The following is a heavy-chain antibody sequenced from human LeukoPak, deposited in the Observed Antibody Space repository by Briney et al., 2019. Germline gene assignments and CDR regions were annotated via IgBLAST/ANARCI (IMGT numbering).Heavy chain of an antibody. CDR2: IYYSGIT. Sequence: SETLSLTCTVSGGSISSSSYYWGWIRQPPGKGLEWIGSIYYSGITYYNPSLKSRVTISVDTSKNQFSLKLSSVTAADTSVYYCAREGSYPSYFDYWGQGTLVTVSS. J-gene: IGHJ4*02. CDR3: AREGSYPSYFDY. CDR1: GGSISSSSYY. V-gene: IGHV4-39*07. D-gene: IGHD3-16*02.